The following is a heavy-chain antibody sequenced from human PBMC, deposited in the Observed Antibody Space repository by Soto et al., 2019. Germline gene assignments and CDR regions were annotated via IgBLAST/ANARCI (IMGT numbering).Heavy chain of an antibody. V-gene: IGHV1-69*13. CDR3: ARAFGGYCTNGVCFPEAHWFDP. CDR1: GGTFSSYA. Sequence: GASVKVSCKASGGTFSSYAISWVRQAPGQGLEWMGGIIPIFGTANYAQKFQGRVTITADESTSTAYMELSSLRSEDTAVYYCARAFGGYCTNGVCFPEAHWFDPWGQGTLVTVSS. J-gene: IGHJ5*02. D-gene: IGHD2-8*01. CDR2: IIPIFGTA.